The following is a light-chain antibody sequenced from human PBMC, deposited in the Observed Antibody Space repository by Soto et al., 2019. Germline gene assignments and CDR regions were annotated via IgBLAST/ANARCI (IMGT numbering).Light chain of an antibody. CDR3: SSYTTNTTGYV. CDR2: EVN. Sequence: QSVLTQPASVSGSPGQSITISCTGTSSDVGGYNFVSWYQQHPGKAPKLMICEVNNRPSGVSDRFSGSKSGDTASLTISGLQTEDEADYYCSSYTTNTTGYVFGTGTKLTVL. V-gene: IGLV2-14*01. J-gene: IGLJ1*01. CDR1: SSDVGGYNF.